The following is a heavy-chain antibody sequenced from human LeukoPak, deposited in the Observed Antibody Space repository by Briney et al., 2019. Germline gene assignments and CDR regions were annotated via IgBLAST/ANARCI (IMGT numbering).Heavy chain of an antibody. Sequence: SETLSLTCAVYGGSFGGYYWSWIRQPPGKGLEWIGEINHSGSTNYNPSLKSRVTISVDTSKNQFSLKLSSVTAADTAVYYCARVRIAARALDYWGQGTLVTVSS. J-gene: IGHJ4*02. V-gene: IGHV4-34*01. D-gene: IGHD6-6*01. CDR1: GGSFGGYY. CDR2: INHSGST. CDR3: ARVRIAARALDY.